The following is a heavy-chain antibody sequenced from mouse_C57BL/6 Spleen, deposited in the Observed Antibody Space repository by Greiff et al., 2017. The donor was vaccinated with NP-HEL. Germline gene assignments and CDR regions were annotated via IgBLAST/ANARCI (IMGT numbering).Heavy chain of an antibody. V-gene: IGHV1-61*01. J-gene: IGHJ4*01. Sequence: QVQLQQPGAELVRPGSSVKLSCKASGYTFTSYWMDWVKQRPGQGLEWIGNIYPSDSETHYNQKFKDKATLTVDKSSSTAYMQLSSLTSADSAVYYCAIFITAMDYWGQGTSVTVSS. CDR3: AIFITAMDY. CDR1: GYTFTSYW. D-gene: IGHD1-1*01. CDR2: IYPSDSET.